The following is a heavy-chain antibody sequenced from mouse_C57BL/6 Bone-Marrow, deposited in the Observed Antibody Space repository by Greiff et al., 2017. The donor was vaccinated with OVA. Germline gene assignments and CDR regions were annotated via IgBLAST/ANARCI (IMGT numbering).Heavy chain of an antibody. D-gene: IGHD2-1*01. CDR1: GYTFTSYW. J-gene: IGHJ4*01. Sequence: VQLQQSGTVLARPGASVKMSCKTSGYTFTSYWMHWVKQRPGQGLAWIGAIYPGNSDTSYNQQFKGKAKLTAVTSASTAYMELSSLTNEDSAVYYCTRRELPFYYAMDYWGQGTSVTVSS. CDR2: IYPGNSDT. CDR3: TRRELPFYYAMDY. V-gene: IGHV1-5*01.